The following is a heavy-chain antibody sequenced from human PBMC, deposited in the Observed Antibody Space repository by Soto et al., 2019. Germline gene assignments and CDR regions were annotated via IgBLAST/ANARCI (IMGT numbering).Heavy chain of an antibody. CDR2: IYYSGST. Sequence: TSETLSLTCTVSGGSISSGGYYWGWIRQPPGKGLEWIGSIYYSGSTYYNPSLKSRVTISVDTSKNQFSLKLSSVTAADTAVYYCASGGTIFGVANDHVFDYWGQGTLVTVSS. CDR1: GGSISSGGYY. CDR3: ASGGTIFGVANDHVFDY. J-gene: IGHJ4*02. V-gene: IGHV4-39*07. D-gene: IGHD3-3*01.